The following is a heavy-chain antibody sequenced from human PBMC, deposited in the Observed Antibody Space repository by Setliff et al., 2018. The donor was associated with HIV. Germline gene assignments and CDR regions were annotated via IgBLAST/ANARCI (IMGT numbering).Heavy chain of an antibody. D-gene: IGHD5-18*01. Sequence: SETLSLTCTVSGGSLGNHYWSWIRQPPGRGLEWLGYVYNTGHTSSNPSLESRFTMSLDTSKNQVSLKVKFVTAADTAIYYCSIGRTDTAMAHDYWGQGIPVTVST. CDR3: SIGRTDTAMAHDY. CDR1: GGSLGNHY. CDR2: VYNTGHT. V-gene: IGHV4-59*11. J-gene: IGHJ4*02.